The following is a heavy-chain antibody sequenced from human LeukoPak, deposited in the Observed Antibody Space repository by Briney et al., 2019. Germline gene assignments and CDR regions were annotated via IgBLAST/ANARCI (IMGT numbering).Heavy chain of an antibody. J-gene: IGHJ4*02. V-gene: IGHV5-51*01. CDR1: GYRFTTNW. Sequence: GESLKISCMASGYRFTTNWIGWVRQMPGKGLEWMGIIYPGDSDTRYSPSFQGQVTISADKTVSTAYLQWSSLKASDTAMYYCASPQMIHYWGQGTLVTVSS. D-gene: IGHD3-16*01. CDR3: ASPQMIHY. CDR2: IYPGDSDT.